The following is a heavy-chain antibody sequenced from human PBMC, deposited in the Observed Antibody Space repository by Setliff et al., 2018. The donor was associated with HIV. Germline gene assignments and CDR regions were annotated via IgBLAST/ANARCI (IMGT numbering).Heavy chain of an antibody. J-gene: IGHJ3*02. V-gene: IGHV3-30*02. Sequence: GGSLRLSCAASGFTFSSYGMHWVRQAPGKGLEWVAFINYDESSEYYVDSVKGRVTISRDNSKNTVDLQMNSLRPEDTALYFCAKDYGDGHNWGAFDISGQGTMVTVSS. CDR3: AKDYGDGHNWGAFDI. D-gene: IGHD1-1*01. CDR2: INYDESSE. CDR1: GFTFSSYG.